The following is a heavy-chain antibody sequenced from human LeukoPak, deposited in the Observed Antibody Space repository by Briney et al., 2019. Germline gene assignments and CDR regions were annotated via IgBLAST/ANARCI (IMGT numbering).Heavy chain of an antibody. CDR2: INPSGGST. CDR3: ARDRTHYYDSRGNLDY. V-gene: IGHV1-46*01. D-gene: IGHD3-22*01. Sequence: ASVKVSCKASGYTFTSYYMHWVRQAPGQGLEWMGIINPSGGSTSYAQKFQGRVTMTRDTSTSTVYMELSSLRSEDTAVYYCARDRTHYYDSRGNLDYWGQGTLVTVSS. CDR1: GYTFTSYY. J-gene: IGHJ4*02.